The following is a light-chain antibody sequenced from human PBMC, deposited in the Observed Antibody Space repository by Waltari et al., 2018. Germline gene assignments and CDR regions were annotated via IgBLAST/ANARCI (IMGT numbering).Light chain of an antibody. Sequence: DIQFTPSPSSLSASLGDRVTITCRAIENVNNYLNWYQQKPGKAPKLLIYKVSTLESGVPERFSGSGSGTDYTFNISSLQSEDVATYYCQHGYGTPFTFGPGTKLDIK. CDR2: KVS. CDR3: QHGYGTPFT. V-gene: IGKV1-39*01. J-gene: IGKJ3*01. CDR1: ENVNNY.